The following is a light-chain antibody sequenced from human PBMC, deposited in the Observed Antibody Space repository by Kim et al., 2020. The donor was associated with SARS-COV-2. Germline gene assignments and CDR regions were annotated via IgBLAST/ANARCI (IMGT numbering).Light chain of an antibody. CDR3: QQYGSSHPLT. V-gene: IGKV3-20*01. CDR1: QTVTSSY. J-gene: IGKJ4*01. Sequence: SPGERATLSCRASQTVTSSYLAWYQHKPGQAPRLLIYGASTRATDIPDRFSGSGSGTDFTLTISRLEPEDFAVYYCQQYGSSHPLTFGGGTKVEI. CDR2: GAS.